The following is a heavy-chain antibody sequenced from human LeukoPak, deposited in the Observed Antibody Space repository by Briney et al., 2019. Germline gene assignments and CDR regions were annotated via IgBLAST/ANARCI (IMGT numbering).Heavy chain of an antibody. Sequence: GSLRLSCAASGFTFSSYSMNWVRQAPGEGLEWVSSISSSSSYIYYADSVKGRFTISRDNAKNSLYLQMNSLRAEDTAVYYCARGYGDGYNYGYWGQGTLVTVSS. CDR3: ARGYGDGYNYGY. V-gene: IGHV3-21*01. CDR1: GFTFSSYS. CDR2: ISSSSSYI. J-gene: IGHJ4*02. D-gene: IGHD5-24*01.